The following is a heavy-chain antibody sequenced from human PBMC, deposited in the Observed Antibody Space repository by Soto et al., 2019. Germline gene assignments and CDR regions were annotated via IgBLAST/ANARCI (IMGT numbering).Heavy chain of an antibody. CDR1: GGSFSGYY. CDR3: ATDIVLMVYASDY. V-gene: IGHV4-34*01. J-gene: IGHJ4*02. Sequence: SETLSLTCAVYGGSFSGYYWSWIRQPPGKGLEWIGSIYYSGSTYYNPSLKSRVTISVDTSKNQFSLKLSSVTAADTAVYYCATDIVLMVYASDYWGQGTLVTVSS. D-gene: IGHD2-8*01. CDR2: IYYSGST.